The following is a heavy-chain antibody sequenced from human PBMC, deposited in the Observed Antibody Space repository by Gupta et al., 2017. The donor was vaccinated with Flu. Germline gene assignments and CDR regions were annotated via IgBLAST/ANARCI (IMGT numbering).Heavy chain of an antibody. V-gene: IGHV3-7*01. CDR2: INQDGSET. D-gene: IGHD3-22*01. CDR3: ARENLELGDYCDR. J-gene: IGHJ4*02. Sequence: EVQLVESGGGLVQPGGSLRLSCAASGFTFTSHWMNWVRQAPGKGLEWVDNINQDGSETHYVDSMKARFTIARDNAKNYLYLQINSLRPEDTGVYAGARENLELGDYCDRWGPGTLVTVSS. CDR1: GFTFTSHW.